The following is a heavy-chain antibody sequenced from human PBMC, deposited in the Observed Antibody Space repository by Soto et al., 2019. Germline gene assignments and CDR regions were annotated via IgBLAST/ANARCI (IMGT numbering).Heavy chain of an antibody. CDR3: ARGLIVMLAGIEELINSHFDS. V-gene: IGHV4-31*03. Sequence: HSETLSLTCTVSDASINSGGYYWSWIRQHPGKGLEWIGFIYYSGTTYYNPSLKSRVTTSVDTSKNQFSLRLSSVTAADTAVYYCARGLIVMLAGIEELINSHFDSWGQGTLVTVSS. D-gene: IGHD2-21*02. CDR2: IYYSGTT. CDR1: DASINSGGYY. J-gene: IGHJ4*02.